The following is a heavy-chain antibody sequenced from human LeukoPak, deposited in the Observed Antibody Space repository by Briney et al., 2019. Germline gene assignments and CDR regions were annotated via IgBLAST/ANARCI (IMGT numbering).Heavy chain of an antibody. Sequence: GGSLRLSCAASGFTFSDYSMNWVRQAPGKGLEWVSSISSRSAYIHYTDSVKGRFNISRDNAENSLYLQMNNLRADDTAVYYCARDRSGSYPYYFDDWGQGTLVTVSS. V-gene: IGHV3-21*01. CDR1: GFTFSDYS. CDR3: ARDRSGSYPYYFDD. D-gene: IGHD1-26*01. CDR2: ISSRSAYI. J-gene: IGHJ4*02.